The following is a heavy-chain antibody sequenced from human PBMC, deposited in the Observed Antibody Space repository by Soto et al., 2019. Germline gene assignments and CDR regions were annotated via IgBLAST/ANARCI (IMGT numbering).Heavy chain of an antibody. CDR1: GFMFNNYA. D-gene: IGHD3-22*01. J-gene: IGHJ4*02. CDR3: AKGLYYDDSSGYRLFDY. CDR2: VSVSGGTT. V-gene: IGHV3-23*01. Sequence: VGSLRLSCAASGFMFNNYAMSWVRQAPGKGLEWVSTVSVSGGTTYYADSLKGRFTISRDNSKKTVYLQMNRLRADDTAIYYCAKGLYYDDSSGYRLFDYWGQGTLVTVSS.